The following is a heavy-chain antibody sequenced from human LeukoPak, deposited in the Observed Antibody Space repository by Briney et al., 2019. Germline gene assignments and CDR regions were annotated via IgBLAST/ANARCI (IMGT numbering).Heavy chain of an antibody. V-gene: IGHV1-8*01. CDR2: MNPNSGNT. CDR1: GYTFTSYD. CDR3: ARVWRQWPKPSLNFDY. J-gene: IGHJ4*02. D-gene: IGHD6-19*01. Sequence: ASVKVSCEASGYTFTSYDINWVRQATGQGLEWMGWMNPNSGNTGYAQKFQGRVTMTRNTSISTAYMELSSLRSEDTAVYYCARVWRQWPKPSLNFDYWGQGTLVTVSS.